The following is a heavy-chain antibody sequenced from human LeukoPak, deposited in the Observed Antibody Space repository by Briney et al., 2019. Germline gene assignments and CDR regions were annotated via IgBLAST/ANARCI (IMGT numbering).Heavy chain of an antibody. J-gene: IGHJ4*02. CDR2: IYSGGST. V-gene: IGHV3-53*01. Sequence: GGSLRLSCAASGFTVSSNYMSWVRQAPGKGVEWVSVIYSGGSTYYADSVKGRFTISRDNSKNTLYLQMNSLRAEDTAVYYCARDRSTYSSGWWGIDYWGQGTLVTVSS. D-gene: IGHD6-19*01. CDR3: ARDRSTYSSGWWGIDY. CDR1: GFTVSSNY.